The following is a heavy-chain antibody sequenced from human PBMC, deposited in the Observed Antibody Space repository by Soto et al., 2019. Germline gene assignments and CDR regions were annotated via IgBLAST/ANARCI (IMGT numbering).Heavy chain of an antibody. J-gene: IGHJ5*02. CDR1: GGSISSYY. Sequence: PSETLSLTCTVSGGSISSYYWSWIRQPPGKGLEWIGYIYYGGSTNYNPSLKSRVTISVDTSKNQFSLKLSSVTAADTAVYYCARHAMVQNTRSSFDPWGQGTLVTVSS. CDR2: IYYGGST. CDR3: ARHAMVQNTRSSFDP. V-gene: IGHV4-59*08. D-gene: IGHD5-18*01.